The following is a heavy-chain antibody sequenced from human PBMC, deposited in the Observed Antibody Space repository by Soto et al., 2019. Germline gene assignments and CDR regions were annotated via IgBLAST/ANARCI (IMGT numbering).Heavy chain of an antibody. Sequence: EVQLVESGGGLVQPGGSLRLSCAASGFPLSNFWMSWVRQAPGKGLEWVASIKEDGSEKTYVDSVKGRFTLSRDNAQNSLYLQINRLRVDDAAVYYCASYRPGGCGGQGTPVIVSS. CDR3: ASYRPGGC. CDR1: GFPLSNFW. J-gene: IGHJ4*02. V-gene: IGHV3-7*03. CDR2: IKEDGSEK. D-gene: IGHD1-26*01.